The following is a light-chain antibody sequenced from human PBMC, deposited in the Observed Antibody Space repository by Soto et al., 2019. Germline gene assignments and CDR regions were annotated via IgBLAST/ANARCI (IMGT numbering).Light chain of an antibody. CDR3: QQSDSTPYT. CDR1: QTIRTN. J-gene: IGKJ2*01. CDR2: DAS. Sequence: DIQMTQSPSSLSASVGDRVTITCRASQTIRTNLNWYQQKPGKAPRLLIYDASSLLSGVPSRFSGSGSGTDFTLTIASLQPEDFSTYYCQQSDSTPYTFGQGTKVEI. V-gene: IGKV1-39*01.